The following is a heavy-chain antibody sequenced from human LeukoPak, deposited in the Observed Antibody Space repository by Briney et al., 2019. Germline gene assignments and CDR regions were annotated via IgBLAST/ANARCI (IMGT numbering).Heavy chain of an antibody. Sequence: GGSLRLSCAASGFTFSSYAMHWVRQAPGKGLEWVAVISYDGSNKCYADSVKGRFTISRDNSKNTLYLQMNSLRGEDTALYYCAKHKENYGDSCLDDSWGQGTLVTVSS. CDR2: ISYDGSNK. V-gene: IGHV3-30-3*02. J-gene: IGHJ5*01. CDR1: GFTFSSYA. CDR3: AKHKENYGDSCLDDS. D-gene: IGHD4-17*01.